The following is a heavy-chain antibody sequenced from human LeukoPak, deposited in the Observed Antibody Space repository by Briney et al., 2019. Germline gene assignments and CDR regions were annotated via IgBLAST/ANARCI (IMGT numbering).Heavy chain of an antibody. CDR2: IKEDESEK. CDR1: GFTFSRYW. V-gene: IGHV3-7*01. J-gene: IGHJ4*02. CDR3: ARLYGASSSLDY. Sequence: PGGSLRLSCTVSGFTFSRYWMSWVRQAPGKGLEWVANIKEDESEKYYTDSVKGRFTISRDNAKNSLYLQMNSLRAEDTAVYYCARLYGASSSLDYWGQGTLVTVSS. D-gene: IGHD6-6*01.